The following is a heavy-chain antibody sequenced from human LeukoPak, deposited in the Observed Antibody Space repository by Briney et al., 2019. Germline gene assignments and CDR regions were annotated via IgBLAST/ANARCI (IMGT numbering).Heavy chain of an antibody. CDR2: IKQYGSEK. CDR3: ARGLDCRSTSCYLDN. CDR1: GFTFTKYW. D-gene: IGHD2-2*01. Sequence: GGSLRLSCAASGFTFTKYWMTWVRQAPGKGLEWVANIKQYGSEKFYVDSVKGRFTISRDNAKNSLDLQINSLGAEDTAVYYCARGLDCRSTSCYLDNWGQGTLVTVSS. J-gene: IGHJ4*02. V-gene: IGHV3-7*01.